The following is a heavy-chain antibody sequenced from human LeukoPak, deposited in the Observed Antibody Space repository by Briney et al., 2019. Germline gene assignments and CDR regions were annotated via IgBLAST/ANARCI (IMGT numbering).Heavy chain of an antibody. CDR1: GDSVSSNTAA. J-gene: IGHJ6*02. V-gene: IGHV6-1*01. CDR3: ARELGRLVNYYYGMDV. CDR2: TYSRSKWYN. D-gene: IGHD3-10*01. Sequence: SQTLSLTCAISGDSVSSNTAAWNWIRQSPSRGLEWLGRTYSRSKWYNDYAVSVKSRITINPDTSKNQFSLQLNSVTPEDTAVYYCARELGRLVNYYYGMDVWGQGTTVTVSS.